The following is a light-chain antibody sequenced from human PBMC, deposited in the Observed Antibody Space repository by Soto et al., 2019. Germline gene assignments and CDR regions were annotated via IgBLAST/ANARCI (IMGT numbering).Light chain of an antibody. Sequence: QSALTQPASVSGSPGQSITISCTGSSSDIGGYKYVSWYQQHPGKAPKLIIYEVSSRPSGVSNRFSGSKSGNTASLTISGLQPEDEADYYCSSYTTSGTPYVFGTGTKLTVL. CDR1: SSDIGGYKY. J-gene: IGLJ1*01. V-gene: IGLV2-14*01. CDR2: EVS. CDR3: SSYTTSGTPYV.